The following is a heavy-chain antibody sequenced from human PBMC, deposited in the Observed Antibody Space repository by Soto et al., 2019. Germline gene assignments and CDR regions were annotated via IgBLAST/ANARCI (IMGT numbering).Heavy chain of an antibody. V-gene: IGHV1-69*01. CDR2: SIPIFGTA. CDR3: ATGRGSGGFDS. J-gene: IGHJ4*02. D-gene: IGHD3-16*01. Sequence: QVQLVQSGTEVKKPGSSVRVSCKASGGTSNRFAFSWVRQAPGQGLEWMGGSIPIFGTANYAPRFHGRATITADESTSTGYMELSGLRSDDTATYYCATGRGSGGFDSWGQGTQVLVSS. CDR1: GGTSNRFA.